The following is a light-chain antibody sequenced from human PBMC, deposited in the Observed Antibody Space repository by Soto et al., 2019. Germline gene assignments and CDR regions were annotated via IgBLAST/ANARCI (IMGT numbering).Light chain of an antibody. CDR3: AAWDDSLNGHVV. CDR2: NND. V-gene: IGLV1-44*01. J-gene: IGLJ2*01. CDR1: TSNIGTNN. Sequence: QSVLTQPPSASGAPGQGVTISCSGGTSNIGTNNVNWYHQFPGTTPKLLIHNNDQRPSGVPDRFSASKSGTSASLAISGLQSEDEGDYFCAAWDDSLNGHVVFGGGTKLTVL.